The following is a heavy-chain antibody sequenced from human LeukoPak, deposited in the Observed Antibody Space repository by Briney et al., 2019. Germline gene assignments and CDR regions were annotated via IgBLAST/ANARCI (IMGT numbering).Heavy chain of an antibody. CDR1: GYTFTSYG. J-gene: IGHJ6*03. CDR2: ISGYNGNT. V-gene: IGHV1-18*01. Sequence: ASVKVSCKASGYTFTSYGISWVRQAPGQGLEWMGWISGYNGNTNYAQKLQGRVTMTTDTSTSTAYMELRSLTSDDTAVYYCARGSQNLNYYYYYMDVWGKGTTVTVSS. CDR3: ARGSQNLNYYYYYMDV. D-gene: IGHD1-26*01.